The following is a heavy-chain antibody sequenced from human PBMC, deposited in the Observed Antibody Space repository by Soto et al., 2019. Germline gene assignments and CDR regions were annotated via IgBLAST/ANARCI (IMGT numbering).Heavy chain of an antibody. J-gene: IGHJ4*02. CDR2: IYSSGST. CDR1: GGSISGYY. V-gene: IGHV4-59*08. CDR3: ARQRRDFDY. Sequence: VQLQESGPGLVKPSETLSLTCTVSGGSISGYYWSWIRQPPGKGLQWIGYIYSSGSTNYNPSLRSRVTISVDTSENQFSLILSSVTVADTAVYYCARQRRDFDYWGQGSLVTVSS.